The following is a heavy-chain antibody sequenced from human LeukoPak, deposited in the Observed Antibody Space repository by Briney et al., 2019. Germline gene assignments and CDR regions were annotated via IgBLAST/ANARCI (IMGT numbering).Heavy chain of an antibody. CDR1: GFTFSDYG. Sequence: GGSLRLSCAASGFTFSDYGMHWVRQAPGKGLEWVAFMSYDGSNKYYVDSVRGRFTISRDNSKNTMYLQMNSLRAGDTAVYYCAKVAGSYFAFDIWGQGTMVTVSS. J-gene: IGHJ3*02. V-gene: IGHV3-30*18. CDR2: MSYDGSNK. D-gene: IGHD1-26*01. CDR3: AKVAGSYFAFDI.